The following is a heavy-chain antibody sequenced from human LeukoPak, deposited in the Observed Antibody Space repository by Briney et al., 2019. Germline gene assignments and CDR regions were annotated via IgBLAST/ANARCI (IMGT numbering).Heavy chain of an antibody. V-gene: IGHV3-74*01. J-gene: IGHJ4*02. D-gene: IGHD2-15*01. CDR2: INSDGSNT. CDR3: VTLMVGLRGY. Sequence: GGSLRLSCAASGFTFSSYWMHWVRQAPGKGLVWVSRINSDGSNTSYADSVKGRFTISRDNAKNTLYLQMNSLRAEDTAVYYCVTLMVGLRGYWGQGTLVTVSS. CDR1: GFTFSSYW.